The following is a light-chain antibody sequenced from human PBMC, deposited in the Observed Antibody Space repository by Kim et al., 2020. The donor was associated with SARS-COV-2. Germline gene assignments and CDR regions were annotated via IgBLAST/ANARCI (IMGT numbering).Light chain of an antibody. CDR3: NSRDSTADHVT. CDR1: SVRSSY. V-gene: IGLV3-19*01. J-gene: IGLJ2*01. Sequence: SSELTQDPAVSVALGQTVRITCQGDSVRSSYVSWYQQKPGQAPALVVYGKNTRPSGIPDRFSGSNSGTTASLIITGAQAEDEADYYCNSRDSTADHVTFGGGTQLTVL. CDR2: GKN.